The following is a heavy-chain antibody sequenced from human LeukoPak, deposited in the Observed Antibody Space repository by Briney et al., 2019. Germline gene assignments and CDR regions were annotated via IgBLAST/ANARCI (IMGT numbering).Heavy chain of an antibody. J-gene: IGHJ4*02. CDR3: ARAQGLIVLMVYPPDY. CDR2: IMPMFGKT. CDR1: GGTFSSYD. D-gene: IGHD2-8*01. V-gene: IGHV1-69*06. Sequence: ASVKVPCKASGGTFSSYDISWVRQAPGQGLEWMGGIMPMFGKTNYAQKFQGRVTTTADKATSTAYMELSSLRSEDTAVYYCARAQGLIVLMVYPPDYWGQGTLVTVSS.